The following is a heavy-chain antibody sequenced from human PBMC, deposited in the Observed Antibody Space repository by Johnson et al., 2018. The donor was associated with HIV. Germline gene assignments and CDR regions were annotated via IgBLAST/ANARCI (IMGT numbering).Heavy chain of an antibody. CDR3: ARGTYYYGAGNAFDM. CDR2: ISYDGSDK. D-gene: IGHD3-10*01. J-gene: IGHJ3*02. Sequence: QLVESGGGVVRPGGSLRLSCAASGFTFSDYAMHWVRQVPGKGLAWVAVISYDGSDKYYADSVKGRFTISRDNSKKTLYLQMNSLRAEDTAVYYCARGTYYYGAGNAFDMWGQGTMVTVSS. CDR1: GFTFSDYA. V-gene: IGHV3-30*04.